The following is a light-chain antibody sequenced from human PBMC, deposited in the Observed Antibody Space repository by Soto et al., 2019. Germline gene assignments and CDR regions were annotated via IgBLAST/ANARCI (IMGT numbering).Light chain of an antibody. CDR2: DTY. J-gene: IGKJ5*01. CDR3: QHRMNWPLT. Sequence: EIVLTQSPASLSVSPGERATLSCRASQSVRSKVAWYQQKPGQAPSLVIYDTYIRATGIPARFSGSGFGTEFTLTISSLQPEDFAVYYCQHRMNWPLTFGQGTRLEIK. V-gene: IGKV3-15*01. CDR1: QSVRSK.